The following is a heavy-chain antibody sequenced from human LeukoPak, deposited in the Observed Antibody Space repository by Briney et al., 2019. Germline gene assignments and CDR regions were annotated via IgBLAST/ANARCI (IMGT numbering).Heavy chain of an antibody. Sequence: PSETLSLTSTASRGSIGDSYWSWIRQPPGKGLEWIGIFYHNGHSQYNPSLQSRVTMSLDTSKNQFSLKLRSVTASDTVVYYCARHTWVRKPFDIWGRGTLVTVSS. V-gene: IGHV4-59*08. D-gene: IGHD2/OR15-2a*01. CDR2: FYHNGHS. CDR3: ARHTWVRKPFDI. J-gene: IGHJ4*02. CDR1: RGSIGDSY.